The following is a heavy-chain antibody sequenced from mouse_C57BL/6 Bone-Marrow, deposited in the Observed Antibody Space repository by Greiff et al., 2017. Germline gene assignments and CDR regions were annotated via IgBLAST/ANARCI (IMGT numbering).Heavy chain of an antibody. J-gene: IGHJ1*03. CDR2: ISYDGSN. CDR1: GYSFTSGYY. Sequence: DVKLQESGPGLVKPSQSLSLTCSVTGYSFTSGYYWNWIRQFPGNKLEWMGYISYDGSNNYNPSLKNRISITRDTSKNQFFLKLNSVTTEDTATYYCARGTSTVVATGYFDVWGTGTTVTVSS. D-gene: IGHD1-1*01. CDR3: ARGTSTVVATGYFDV. V-gene: IGHV3-6*01.